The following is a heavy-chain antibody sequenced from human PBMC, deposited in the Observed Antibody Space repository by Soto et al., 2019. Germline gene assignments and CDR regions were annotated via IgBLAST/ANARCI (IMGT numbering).Heavy chain of an antibody. J-gene: IGHJ4*02. CDR1: GGSISSSSYY. Sequence: PSETRSLTFTVPGGSISSSSYYWGWIRQPPGKGRAWIGRIYSSGSTYYNPSLKSRVTISVDTSKNQFSLKLSSVTAADTAVYYCARHVISSRHGPPHKQHLDYWGQGTLVTVSS. D-gene: IGHD6-13*01. CDR3: ARHVISSRHGPPHKQHLDY. CDR2: IYSSGST. V-gene: IGHV4-39*01.